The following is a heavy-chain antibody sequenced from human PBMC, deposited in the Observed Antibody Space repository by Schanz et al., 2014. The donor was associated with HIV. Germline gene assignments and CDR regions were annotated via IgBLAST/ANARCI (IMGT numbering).Heavy chain of an antibody. D-gene: IGHD2-21*02. CDR3: ARVSQITHIVVVTASLVDV. CDR2: ISSGSSYI. Sequence: EVQLVESGGGLVKPGGSLRLSCAASGFTFNSYSMNWVRQAPGKGLEWVSSISSGSSYIYYADSVKGRFTISRDNAKNSLYLQMNSLRAEDTAVYYCARVSQITHIVVVTASLVDVWGQGTTVTVSS. J-gene: IGHJ6*02. V-gene: IGHV3-21*01. CDR1: GFTFNSYS.